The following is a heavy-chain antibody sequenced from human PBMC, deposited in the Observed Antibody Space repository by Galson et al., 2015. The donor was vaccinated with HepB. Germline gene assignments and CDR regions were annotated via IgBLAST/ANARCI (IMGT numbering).Heavy chain of an antibody. CDR2: INPNSGGT. J-gene: IGHJ1*01. CDR1: GYTFTGYY. Sequence: SVKVSCKASGYTFTGYYMHWVRQAPGQGLEWMGWINPNSGGTNYAQKFQGWVTMTRDTSISTAYMELSRLRSDDTAVYYCARDYRPIIAAAGPGHWGQGTLVTVSS. V-gene: IGHV1-2*04. CDR3: ARDYRPIIAAAGPGH. D-gene: IGHD6-13*01.